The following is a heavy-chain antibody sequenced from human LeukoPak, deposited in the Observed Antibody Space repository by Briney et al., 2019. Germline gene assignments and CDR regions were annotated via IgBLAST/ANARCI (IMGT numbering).Heavy chain of an antibody. D-gene: IGHD1/OR15-1a*01. CDR3: ARHASAAGTFDR. J-gene: IGHJ5*02. V-gene: IGHV4-39*01. CDR1: GGSISSSSYY. Sequence: SETLSLTCTVSGGSISSSSYYWGWIRQPPGKGLEWIGSIYYSGSTYYNPSLKSRVTMSVDTFRDQFSLKLTSVTAADTAVYYCARHASAAGTFDRWGQGTLVTVSS. CDR2: IYYSGST.